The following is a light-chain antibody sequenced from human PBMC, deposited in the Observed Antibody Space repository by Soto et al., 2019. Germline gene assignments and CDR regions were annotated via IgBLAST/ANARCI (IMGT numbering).Light chain of an antibody. J-gene: IGKJ4*01. CDR1: QTVSSDY. V-gene: IGKV3-20*01. CDR2: GTT. Sequence: EIVLTQSPGTVSLSPGETATLSCRASQTVSSDYLAWYQQKPGQAPRLLIYGTTDRATGVSDRFSGGGSGTAFTLTIFGLEPEDSALYNCQQYRNSPPTFGGGTKVEIK. CDR3: QQYRNSPPT.